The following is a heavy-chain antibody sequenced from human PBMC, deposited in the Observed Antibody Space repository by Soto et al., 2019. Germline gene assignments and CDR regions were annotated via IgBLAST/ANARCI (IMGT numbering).Heavy chain of an antibody. CDR1: GGSFSGYY. CDR3: ARADRTLVTSYSLDV. Sequence: LSLTCAVYGGSFSGYYWTWIRQPPGKGLEWIGEIDHSGTINFNPSLKSRLTISLDTSKKHFSLKLSSVTDADTAAYYCARADRTLVTSYSLDVWGQGTTVTVSS. CDR2: IDHSGTI. D-gene: IGHD2-21*02. V-gene: IGHV4-34*01. J-gene: IGHJ6*02.